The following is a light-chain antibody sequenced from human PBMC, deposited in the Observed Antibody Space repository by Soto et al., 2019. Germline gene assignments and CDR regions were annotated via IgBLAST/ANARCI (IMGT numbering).Light chain of an antibody. CDR2: GAS. CDR1: QTVGSN. Sequence: EIVMTQSPATLSVSPGERAALSCRASQTVGSNLAWYQQKPGQAPRLVLSGASTRATGVPARFSGSGSGTEFTLTISSLQSEDFAVYYCQQRSNWPPLLPFGGGTKV. V-gene: IGKV3-15*01. J-gene: IGKJ4*01. CDR3: QQRSNWPPLLP.